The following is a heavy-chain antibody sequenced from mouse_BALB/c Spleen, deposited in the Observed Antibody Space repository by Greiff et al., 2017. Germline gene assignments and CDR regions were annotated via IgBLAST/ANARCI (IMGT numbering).Heavy chain of an antibody. CDR2: ISSGGSYT. CDR1: GFTFSSYT. J-gene: IGHJ4*01. D-gene: IGHD2-1*01. V-gene: IGHV5-6-4*01. Sequence: EVKLVESGGGLVKPGGSLKLSCAASGFTFSSYTMSWVRQTPEKRLEWVATISSGGSYTYYPDSVKGRFTISRDNAKNTLYLQMSSLKSEDTAMYYCTRELASFYGKDAMDYWGQGTSVTVSS. CDR3: TRELASFYGKDAMDY.